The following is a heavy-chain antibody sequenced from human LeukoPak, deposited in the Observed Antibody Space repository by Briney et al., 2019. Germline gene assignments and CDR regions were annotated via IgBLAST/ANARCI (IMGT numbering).Heavy chain of an antibody. Sequence: PSETLSLTCTVSGGSISSYYWSWIRQPPGKGLEWLGYIYYSGSTNYNPSLKSRVTISVDTSKNQFSLKLSSVTAADTAVYYCARHLKGWDYGFPYFDYWGQGTLVTVSS. J-gene: IGHJ4*02. D-gene: IGHD4-17*01. CDR3: ARHLKGWDYGFPYFDY. CDR1: GGSISSYY. CDR2: IYYSGST. V-gene: IGHV4-59*08.